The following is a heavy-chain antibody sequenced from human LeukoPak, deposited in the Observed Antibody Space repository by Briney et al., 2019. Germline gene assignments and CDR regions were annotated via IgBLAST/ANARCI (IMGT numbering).Heavy chain of an antibody. CDR1: GYTFTSYG. D-gene: IGHD6-19*01. CDR3: ARVTYSSGLYYFDS. V-gene: IGHV1-18*01. CDR2: ISAYNGNT. J-gene: IGHJ4*02. Sequence: GASVKVSCKASGYTFTSYGISWVRQAPGQGLEWMGWISAYNGNTNYAQKLQGRVTMTTDTSTSTAYMELRGLRSDDTAVYYCARVTYSSGLYYFDSWGQGTLATVSS.